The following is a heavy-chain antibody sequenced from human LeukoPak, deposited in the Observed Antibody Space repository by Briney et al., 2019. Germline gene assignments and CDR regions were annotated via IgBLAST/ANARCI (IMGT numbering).Heavy chain of an antibody. CDR1: GFTFSSYS. Sequence: GGSLRLSCAASGFTFSSYSMNWVRQAPGKGLEWVSYISSSSSTIYYADSVKGRFTISRDNAKNSLYLQMNSLRAEDTAVYYCAREDYYGSGSYSPVYNPITRYYYYMDVWGKGTTVTVSS. CDR3: AREDYYGSGSYSPVYNPITRYYYYMDV. V-gene: IGHV3-48*01. J-gene: IGHJ6*03. CDR2: ISSSSSTI. D-gene: IGHD3-10*01.